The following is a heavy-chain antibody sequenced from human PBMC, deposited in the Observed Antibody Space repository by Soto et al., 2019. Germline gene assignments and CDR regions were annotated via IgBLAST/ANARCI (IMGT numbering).Heavy chain of an antibody. D-gene: IGHD2-21*01. CDR1: GGTFSSYA. Sequence: QVPLVQSGAEVKKPGSSVKVSCKASGGTFSSYAISWVRQAPGQGLEWMGGIIPIFGTANYAQKFQGRVTITADESTSTAYMELSSLRSEDTAVYYCARVFLGDGYNPHGIDYWGQGTLVTVSS. J-gene: IGHJ4*02. V-gene: IGHV1-69*01. CDR3: ARVFLGDGYNPHGIDY. CDR2: IIPIFGTA.